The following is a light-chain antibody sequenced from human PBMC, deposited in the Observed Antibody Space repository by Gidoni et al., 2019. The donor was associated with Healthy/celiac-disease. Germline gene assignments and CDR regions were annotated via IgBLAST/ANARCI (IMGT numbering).Light chain of an antibody. CDR1: QSISSY. J-gene: IGKJ1*01. V-gene: IGKV1-39*01. CDR3: QQSYSTPTT. CDR2: SAS. Sequence: DIQMTQSPSSLSASVGDRVTITCRASQSISSYLNWYQQKPGKAPNLLIYSASSLQSGVPSRFSGSGSGTDFTLTISSLKPEDFATYYCQQSYSTPTTFGQGTKVEIK.